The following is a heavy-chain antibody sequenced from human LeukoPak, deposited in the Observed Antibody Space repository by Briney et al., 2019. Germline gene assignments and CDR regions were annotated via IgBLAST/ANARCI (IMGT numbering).Heavy chain of an antibody. J-gene: IGHJ4*02. D-gene: IGHD3-22*01. CDR1: GGSISSYY. V-gene: IGHV4-59*01. CDR2: IYYSGST. Sequence: SETLSLTCTVSGGSISSYYWSWIRQPPGKGLEWIGYIYYSGSTNYNPSLKSRVTISVDTSKNQFSLKLSSVTAADTAVYYCARAMDYYDSRGYYYGYFDYWGQGTLVTVSS. CDR3: ARAMDYYDSRGYYYGYFDY.